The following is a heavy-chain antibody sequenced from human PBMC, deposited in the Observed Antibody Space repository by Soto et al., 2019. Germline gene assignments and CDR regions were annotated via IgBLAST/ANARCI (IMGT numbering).Heavy chain of an antibody. CDR2: IWYDGSNK. CDR1: GFTFSSYG. J-gene: IGHJ5*02. CDR3: AREPYGSGSYYNP. D-gene: IGHD3-10*01. Sequence: PGGSLRLSCAASGFTFSSYGMHWVRQAPGKGLEWVAVIWYDGSNKYYADSVKGRFTISRDNSKNTLYLQMNSLRAEDTAVYYCAREPYGSGSYYNPWGQGTLVTVS. V-gene: IGHV3-33*01.